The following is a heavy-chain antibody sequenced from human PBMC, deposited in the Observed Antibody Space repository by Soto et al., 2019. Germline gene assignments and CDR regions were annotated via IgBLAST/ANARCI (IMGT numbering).Heavy chain of an antibody. Sequence: GGPQRLSCAAAGFTFSSYDMHWVRQDTGKGLEWVSAIGTAGDTYYPGSVKGRFTISRENAKNSLYLQMNSLRAEDTAVYYCARYSGITVAGKGGMDVWGQGTTVTVSS. CDR1: GFTFSSYD. J-gene: IGHJ6*02. CDR3: ARYSGITVAGKGGMDV. D-gene: IGHD6-19*01. V-gene: IGHV3-13*01. CDR2: IGTAGDT.